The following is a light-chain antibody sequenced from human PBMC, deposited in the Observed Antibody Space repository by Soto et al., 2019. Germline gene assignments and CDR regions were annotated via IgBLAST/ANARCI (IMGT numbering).Light chain of an antibody. V-gene: IGKV1-39*01. CDR1: QSISSY. Sequence: DIQMTQSPSSLSASVGDRVTTTCRASQSISSYLNWYQQKPGKAPKLLIYAASSLQSGVPSRFSGSGSGTDFTLTISSLQPEDFETYFCQQSYSTPWTFGQGTTVEIK. CDR2: AAS. CDR3: QQSYSTPWT. J-gene: IGKJ1*01.